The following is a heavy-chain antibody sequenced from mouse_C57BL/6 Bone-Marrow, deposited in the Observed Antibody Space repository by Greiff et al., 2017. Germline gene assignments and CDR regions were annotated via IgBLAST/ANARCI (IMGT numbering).Heavy chain of an antibody. V-gene: IGHV5-6*01. CDR2: ISSGGSYT. J-gene: IGHJ4*01. CDR3: AKDAMGY. CDR1: GFTFSSYG. Sequence: EVKLVESGGDLVKPGGSLKLSCAASGFTFSSYGMSWVRQTPDKRLEWVATISSGGSYTYYPDSVKGRFTISRDNAKNTLYLQMSSLKSEDTAMYYCAKDAMGYWGQGTSVTVSS.